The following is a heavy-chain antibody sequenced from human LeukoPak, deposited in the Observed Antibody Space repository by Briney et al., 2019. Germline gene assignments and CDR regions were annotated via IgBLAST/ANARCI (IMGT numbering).Heavy chain of an antibody. Sequence: ASVKVSCKASGYSFTSYHMHWVRQAPGQGLEWMGIINPSGGSTTYAQKLQGRVTMTTDTSTSTAYMELRSLRSDDTAVYYCARDRRWGYYYMDVWGKGTTVTVSS. CDR2: INPSGGST. V-gene: IGHV1-46*01. J-gene: IGHJ6*03. D-gene: IGHD3-16*01. CDR3: ARDRRWGYYYMDV. CDR1: GYSFTSYH.